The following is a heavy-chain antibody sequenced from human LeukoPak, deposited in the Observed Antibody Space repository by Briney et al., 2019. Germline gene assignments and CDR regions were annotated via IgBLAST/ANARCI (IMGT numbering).Heavy chain of an antibody. CDR1: GGSISSGTYY. V-gene: IGHV4-61*02. CDR2: IYTSGST. J-gene: IGHJ5*02. CDR3: ARDGSGWLNWFDP. Sequence: PSETLSLTCTVSGGSISSGTYYWSWIRQPAGKGLEWIGRIYTSGSTNYNPSLKSRVTISLDPSKNQSSLKLSSVTAADTAVYYCARDGSGWLNWFDPWGQGTLVTVSS. D-gene: IGHD6-19*01.